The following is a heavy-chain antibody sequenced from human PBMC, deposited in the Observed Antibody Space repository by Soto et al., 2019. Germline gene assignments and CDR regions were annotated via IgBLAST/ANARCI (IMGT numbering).Heavy chain of an antibody. CDR3: AIYDSSGSRGFQH. CDR1: GASISSGGYY. Sequence: QVQLTESGTGLVKPAQTLSLICTVSGASISSGGYYWSWIRQHPGKGLEWFGYVYYSGSTYYNPSLKSRVTISVDTSKNQFSLKLSSGTAADTAVYYCAIYDSSGSRGFQHWGQGTLVTVSS. D-gene: IGHD3-22*01. V-gene: IGHV4-31*03. J-gene: IGHJ1*01. CDR2: VYYSGST.